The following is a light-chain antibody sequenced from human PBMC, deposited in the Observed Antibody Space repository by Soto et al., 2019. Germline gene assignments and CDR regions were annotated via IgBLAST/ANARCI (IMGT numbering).Light chain of an antibody. Sequence: EIVMTQSPATLSVSPGERATLSCRASQIVSSDVAWYRHKPGQAPRLLIYGASTRATGIPARFSGSRSGTEFTLTIHSLQSEDFAVYYCQQYNNWPRTFGQGTKVDI. CDR2: GAS. J-gene: IGKJ1*01. V-gene: IGKV3-15*01. CDR3: QQYNNWPRT. CDR1: QIVSSD.